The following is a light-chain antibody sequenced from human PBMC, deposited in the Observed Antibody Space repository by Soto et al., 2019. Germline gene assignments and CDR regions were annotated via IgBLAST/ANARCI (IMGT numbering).Light chain of an antibody. Sequence: DSPKTQSPSFLSASVRDRVTITYRANHSINHYLDWYQHKPGQAPKLQIYATSNLQRGDPSRFSGSGSGTDFTLTNSSLKPEDFATYYCQLSYSTPPYTFGQGNNLEIK. J-gene: IGKJ2*01. V-gene: IGKV1-39*01. CDR1: HSINHY. CDR3: QLSYSTPPYT. CDR2: ATS.